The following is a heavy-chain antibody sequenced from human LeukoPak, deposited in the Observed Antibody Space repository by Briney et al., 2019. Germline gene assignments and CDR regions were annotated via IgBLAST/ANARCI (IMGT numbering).Heavy chain of an antibody. V-gene: IGHV3-53*01. CDR1: GFTVSSYY. J-gene: IGHJ4*02. Sequence: GGSLRLSCAASGFTVSSYYMNWVRQAPGKGLEWVSFMYSEDNKYYADSVRGRFTISRDISKNTVYLQMNTLRADDTAVYYCARGVLGIIPIDYWGQGTLVTVSS. CDR3: ARGVLGIIPIDY. CDR2: MYSEDNK. D-gene: IGHD3-10*02.